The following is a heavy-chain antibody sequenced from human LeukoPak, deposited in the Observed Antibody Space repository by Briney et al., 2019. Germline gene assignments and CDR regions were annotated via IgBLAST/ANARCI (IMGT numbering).Heavy chain of an antibody. V-gene: IGHV1-69*06. CDR3: ARGRPTTSIAAAGVNWFDP. D-gene: IGHD6-13*01. CDR2: IIPIFGTA. CDR1: GYTFTGYY. Sequence: SVKVSCKASGYTFTGYYMHWVRQAPGQGLEWMGGIIPIFGTANYAQKFQGRVTITADKSTSTAYMELSSLRSEDTAVYYCARGRPTTSIAAAGVNWFDPWGQGTLVTVSS. J-gene: IGHJ5*02.